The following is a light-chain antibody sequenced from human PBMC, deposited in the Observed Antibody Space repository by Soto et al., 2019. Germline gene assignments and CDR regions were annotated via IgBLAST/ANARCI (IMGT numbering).Light chain of an antibody. J-gene: IGKJ1*01. CDR1: QSVGSSF. CDR2: DAS. Sequence: EIVLTQSPGTLSLSPVERATLSCRASQSVGSSFLAWYQQKPGQAPRLLIYDASTRATGIPDRFSGSGSGTDFTLTINRLEPEDFAVYYCQHYGSSRTFGQGTKVDIK. CDR3: QHYGSSRT. V-gene: IGKV3-20*01.